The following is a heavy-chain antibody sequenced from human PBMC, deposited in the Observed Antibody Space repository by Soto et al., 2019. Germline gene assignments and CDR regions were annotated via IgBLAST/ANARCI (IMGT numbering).Heavy chain of an antibody. Sequence: PGGSLRLSCAASGFTFDDYAMHWVRQVPGKGLEWVSGINWNSGSIGYGDSVKGRFAISRDNAKNSLHLQMNSLSAEDTAFYYCVKDESIKWYSEHFRHWGQGTLVTVSS. CDR3: VKDESIKWYSEHFRH. CDR2: INWNSGSI. J-gene: IGHJ1*01. D-gene: IGHD1-1*01. CDR1: GFTFDDYA. V-gene: IGHV3-9*01.